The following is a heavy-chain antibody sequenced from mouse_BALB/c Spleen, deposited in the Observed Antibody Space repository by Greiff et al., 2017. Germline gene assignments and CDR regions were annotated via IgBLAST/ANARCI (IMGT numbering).Heavy chain of an antibody. V-gene: IGHV1-14*01. CDR1: GYTFTSYV. J-gene: IGHJ2*01. D-gene: IGHD1-1*01. CDR3: ARQEFITTVVPDY. CDR2: INPYNDGT. Sequence: VQLQQSGPELVKPGASVKMSCKASGYTFTSYVMHWVKQKPGQGLEWIGYINPYNDGTKYNEKFKGKATLTSDKSSSTAYMELSSLTSEDSAVYYCARQEFITTVVPDYWGQGTTLTVSS.